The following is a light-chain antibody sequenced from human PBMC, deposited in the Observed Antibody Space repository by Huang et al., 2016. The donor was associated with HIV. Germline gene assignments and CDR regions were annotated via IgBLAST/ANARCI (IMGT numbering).Light chain of an antibody. V-gene: IGKV1-39*01. Sequence: DIQMTQSPSSLSASVGDRVTISCRASQSITTFFNWYKQTPGKAPNLLIHAVSNLQGGVPARFSGSGSETDFNLTISSLQPEDFATYYCQQSHTAPYTFGQGTNLEIK. J-gene: IGKJ2*01. CDR3: QQSHTAPYT. CDR2: AVS. CDR1: QSITTF.